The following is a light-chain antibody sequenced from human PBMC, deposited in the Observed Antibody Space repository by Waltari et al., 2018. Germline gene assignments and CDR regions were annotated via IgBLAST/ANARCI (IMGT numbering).Light chain of an antibody. CDR2: ENN. V-gene: IGLV1-51*01. Sequence: TISCSGSSSNIVHSYVSWYQQLPGTAPKLLIYENNRRPSGIPDRFSCSKSGTSATLDITGLQTGDEGDYYCGSWDTSLNTGVFGGGTKLTVL. J-gene: IGLJ3*02. CDR3: GSWDTSLNTGV. CDR1: SSNIVHSY.